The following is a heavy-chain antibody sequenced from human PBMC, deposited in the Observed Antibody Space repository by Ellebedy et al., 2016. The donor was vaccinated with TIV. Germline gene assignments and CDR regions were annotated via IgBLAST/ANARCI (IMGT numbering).Heavy chain of an antibody. Sequence: GESLKISCAASGFTFSSYGMPWVRQAPGKGLEWVAIISYDGSNEVYADSVKGRFTISRDNSKNTLSLQLNSLRADDTAVYYCARGMTNHYFDYWGQGTLVTGSS. CDR3: ARGMTNHYFDY. V-gene: IGHV3-30*03. D-gene: IGHD4-11*01. CDR2: ISYDGSNE. CDR1: GFTFSSYG. J-gene: IGHJ4*02.